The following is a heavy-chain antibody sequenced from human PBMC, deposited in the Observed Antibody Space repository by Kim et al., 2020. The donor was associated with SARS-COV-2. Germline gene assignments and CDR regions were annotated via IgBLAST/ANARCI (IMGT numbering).Heavy chain of an antibody. CDR3: AKRLDLRMILPLWFDP. CDR2: ISYDGINT. D-gene: IGHD2-15*01. CDR1: GFTFSSYG. V-gene: IGHV3-30*18. Sequence: GGSLRLSCAASGFTFSSYGMHWVRQAPGKGLEWVSVISYDGINTYYADSVKGRFTISRDNSKNTLYLQMNSLRAEDTAVYYCAKRLDLRMILPLWFDPLG. J-gene: IGHJ5*02.